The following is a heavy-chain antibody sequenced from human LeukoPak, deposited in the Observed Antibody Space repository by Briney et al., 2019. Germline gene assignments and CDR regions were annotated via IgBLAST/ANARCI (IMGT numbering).Heavy chain of an antibody. J-gene: IGHJ3*02. CDR1: GFAFSSYA. CDR2: ITGSRGST. V-gene: IGHV3-23*01. Sequence: HPGGSLRLSCAASGFAFSSYAMNWVRQAPGKGLEWVSGITGSRGSTNYADSVKGRFTISRDNSKNTLYLQMNSLRAEDTAVYYCARDRRYCSSASCWTYSEFWSGYSPDAFDTWGQGTMVTVSS. D-gene: IGHD3-3*01. CDR3: ARDRRYCSSASCWTYSEFWSGYSPDAFDT.